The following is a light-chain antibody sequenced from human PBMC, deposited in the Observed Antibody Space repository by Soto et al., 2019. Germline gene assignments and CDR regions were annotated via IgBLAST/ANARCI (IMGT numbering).Light chain of an antibody. V-gene: IGKV3-15*01. CDR2: GAS. CDR1: QSVSSN. Sequence: EIVMTQSPATLSVSPWERATLSCRASQSVSSNLAWYQQKPGQAPRLLIYGASTRATGIPARFSGSESGTEFTHTISSLQSEDFAVYYCQQYNNWPPSWTFDQGTKVEFK. J-gene: IGKJ1*01. CDR3: QQYNNWPPSWT.